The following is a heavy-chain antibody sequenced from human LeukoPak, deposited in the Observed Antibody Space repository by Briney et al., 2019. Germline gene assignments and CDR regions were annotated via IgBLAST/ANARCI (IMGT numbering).Heavy chain of an antibody. V-gene: IGHV3-53*01. J-gene: IGHJ4*02. CDR3: ARDHRGFDY. CDR1: GFTFSSYS. D-gene: IGHD1-14*01. Sequence: PGGSLRLSCAASGFTFSSYSMNWVRQAPGKGLEWVSVIYSGGSTYYADSVKGRFTISRDNSKNTLYLQMNSLRAEDTAVYYCARDHRGFDYWGQGTLVTVSS. CDR2: IYSGGST.